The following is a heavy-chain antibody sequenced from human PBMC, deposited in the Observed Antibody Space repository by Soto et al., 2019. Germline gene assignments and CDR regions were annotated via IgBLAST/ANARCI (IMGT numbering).Heavy chain of an antibody. CDR2: IRYDGSNR. D-gene: IGHD6-19*01. Sequence: QVNLVESGGGVVQPGRSLRLSCAASGFTFSNHGMHWVRQAPGKGLEWVALIRYDGSNRFYADSVRGRFTISRDISENTVFLQMISLRAEDTAVYYCARESSSGRRDRFDYWGQGTLVTVSS. CDR3: ARESSSGRRDRFDY. CDR1: GFTFSNHG. V-gene: IGHV3-33*01. J-gene: IGHJ4*02.